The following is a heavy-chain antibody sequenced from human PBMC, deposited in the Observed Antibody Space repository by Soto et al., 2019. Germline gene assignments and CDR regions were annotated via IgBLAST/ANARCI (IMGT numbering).Heavy chain of an antibody. V-gene: IGHV4-34*01. J-gene: IGHJ3*02. CDR1: GGSFSGYY. CDR3: ARGYSSGWQDAFDI. Sequence: ASETLSLTCAVYGGSFSGYYWSWIRQPPGKGLEWIGEINHSGSTNYNPSLKSRVTISVDTSKNQFSLKLSSVTAADTAVYYCARGYSSGWQDAFDIWGQGTMVTVSS. D-gene: IGHD6-19*01. CDR2: INHSGST.